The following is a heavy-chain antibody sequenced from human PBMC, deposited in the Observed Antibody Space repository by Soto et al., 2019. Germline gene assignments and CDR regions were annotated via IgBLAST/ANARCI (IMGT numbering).Heavy chain of an antibody. Sequence: SQTLSLTCTVSGGSISSYYWSWIRQPPGKGLEWIGYIYYSGSTNYNPSLKSRVTISVDTSKNQFSLKLSSVTAADTAVYYCARRYGEFNFDYWGQGTLVTVSS. CDR2: IYYSGST. CDR3: ARRYGEFNFDY. J-gene: IGHJ4*02. CDR1: GGSISSYY. V-gene: IGHV4-59*01. D-gene: IGHD3-10*01.